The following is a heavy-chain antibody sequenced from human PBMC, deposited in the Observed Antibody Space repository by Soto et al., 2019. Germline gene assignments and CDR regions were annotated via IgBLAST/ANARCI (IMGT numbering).Heavy chain of an antibody. CDR3: ARVFYDSGGYFYDH. Sequence: GGSLRLSCAASGFTFSSYAMHWVRQAPGKGLECVSVISNDGSNKYYADSVKGRFTISRDNSKNTLYLQMDSLRAEDMAVYYCARVFYDSGGYFYDHWGQGTLVTVSS. J-gene: IGHJ4*02. V-gene: IGHV3-30-3*01. CDR2: ISNDGSNK. D-gene: IGHD3-22*01. CDR1: GFTFSSYA.